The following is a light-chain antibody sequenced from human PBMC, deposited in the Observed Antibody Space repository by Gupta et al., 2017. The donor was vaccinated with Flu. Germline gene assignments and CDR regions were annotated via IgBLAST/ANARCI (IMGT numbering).Light chain of an antibody. J-gene: IGKJ3*01. V-gene: IGKV3-20*01. Sequence: PGTLSLTPGERATLSCRASQNVGGTYLAWYQQKRDEAPRLLIYGASSRATGVPDRFSGSGSGTDFTLTISRLEPEDFAEYYCQQYGRSPSFGPGTKINIK. CDR1: QNVGGTY. CDR3: QQYGRSPS. CDR2: GAS.